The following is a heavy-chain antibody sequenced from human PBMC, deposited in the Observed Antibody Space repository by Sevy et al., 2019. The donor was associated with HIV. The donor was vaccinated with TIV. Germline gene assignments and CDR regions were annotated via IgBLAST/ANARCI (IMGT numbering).Heavy chain of an antibody. CDR1: RFTFSRYA. D-gene: IGHD3-22*01. Sequence: GGSLRLSCAASRFTFSRYAMNWVRQAPGKGLEWVSGISGSGGSGDKTNYADSVKGRFTISRDDSKNSLYLQLNSLRAEDTAIYYCARKYDSSGYFDYWGQGTLVTVSS. CDR3: ARKYDSSGYFDY. J-gene: IGHJ4*02. V-gene: IGHV3-23*01. CDR2: ISGSGGSGDKT.